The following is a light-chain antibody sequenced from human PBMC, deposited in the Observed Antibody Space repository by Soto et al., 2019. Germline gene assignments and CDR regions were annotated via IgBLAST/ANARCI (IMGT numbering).Light chain of an antibody. V-gene: IGKV3-20*01. CDR3: QQYGSSGT. CDR2: GAS. J-gene: IGKJ1*01. CDR1: QSVSSN. Sequence: IVLTQSPGTLSLSPGERATLSCRASQSVSSNLAWYQQKPGQAPRLLIYGASNRATGIPDRFSGSGSGTDFTLTISRLEPEDFAAYYCQQYGSSGTFGQGTKVDIK.